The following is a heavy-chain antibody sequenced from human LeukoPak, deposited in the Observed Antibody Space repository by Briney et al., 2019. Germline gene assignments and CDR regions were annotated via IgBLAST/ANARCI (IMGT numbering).Heavy chain of an antibody. J-gene: IGHJ6*03. Sequence: ASVKVSCKASGGTFSSYAISWMRQAPGQGLEWMGGIIPIFGTANYAQKFQGRVTITTDESTSTAYMELSSLRSEDTAVYYCAAGRYCSSTSCYSSLYYYYYYYMDVWGKGTTVTVSS. CDR3: AAGRYCSSTSCYSSLYYYYYYYMDV. D-gene: IGHD2-2*02. CDR1: GGTFSSYA. V-gene: IGHV1-69*05. CDR2: IIPIFGTA.